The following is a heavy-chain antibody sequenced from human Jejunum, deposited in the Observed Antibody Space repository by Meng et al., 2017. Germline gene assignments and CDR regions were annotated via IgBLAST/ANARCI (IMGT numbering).Heavy chain of an antibody. CDR1: GFSLRTCGVG. D-gene: IGHD6-13*01. CDR3: AHRSSYSSTWDTPIFDY. J-gene: IGHJ4*02. V-gene: IGHV2-5*02. Sequence: TWRGFVSTPVNPKETLPRTCTFPGFSLRTCGVGVGWIRPPPGKALEWLVVIYWDDDKRYSPSLKSRLSITKDTAKNLVVLAMTNMDPVDTATYFCAHRSSYSSTWDTPIFDYWGQGTLVTVSS. CDR2: IYWDDDK.